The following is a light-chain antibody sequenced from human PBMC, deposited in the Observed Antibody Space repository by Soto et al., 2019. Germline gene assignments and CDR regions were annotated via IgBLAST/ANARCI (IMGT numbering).Light chain of an antibody. CDR3: SSYAGSNTVV. Sequence: ALTQPPSASGSPGQSVTISCTGTSSDVGGYNYVSWYQQHPGKAPKLMIYEVSKRPSGVPDRFSGSKSGNTASLTVSGLQAEDEADYYCSSYAGSNTVVFGGGTKVTVL. CDR2: EVS. V-gene: IGLV2-8*01. CDR1: SSDVGGYNY. J-gene: IGLJ2*01.